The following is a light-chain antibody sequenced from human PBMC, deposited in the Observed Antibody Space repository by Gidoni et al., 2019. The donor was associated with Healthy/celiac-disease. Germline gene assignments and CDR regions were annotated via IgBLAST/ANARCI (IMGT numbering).Light chain of an antibody. Sequence: QSVLTQPPSASGTPGQRVTISCSGSSSNIGSNTVNWYQQLPGTETKLLIYSNNQRPSGVPDRFSGSKSGTSASLAISGLQSEDEADYYCAAWDDSLNGSWVFGGGTKLTVL. V-gene: IGLV1-44*01. CDR2: SNN. CDR3: AAWDDSLNGSWV. J-gene: IGLJ3*02. CDR1: SSNIGSNT.